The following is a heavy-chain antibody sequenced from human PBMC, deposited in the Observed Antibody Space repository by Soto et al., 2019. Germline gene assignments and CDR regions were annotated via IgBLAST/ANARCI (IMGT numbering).Heavy chain of an antibody. D-gene: IGHD6-19*01. CDR2: INHSGST. CDR3: ARGLRIAVAGTVGY. J-gene: IGHJ4*02. Sequence: SETLSLTCAVYGGSFSGYYWSWIRQPPGKGLEWIGEINHSGSTNYNPSLKSRVTISVDTSKNQFSLKLSSVTAADTAVYYCARGLRIAVAGTVGYWGQGTLVTVSS. CDR1: GGSFSGYY. V-gene: IGHV4-34*01.